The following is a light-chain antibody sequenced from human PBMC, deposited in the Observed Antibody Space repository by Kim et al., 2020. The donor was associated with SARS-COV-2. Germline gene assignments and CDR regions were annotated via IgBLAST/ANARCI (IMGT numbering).Light chain of an antibody. V-gene: IGLV2-11*01. CDR3: CSYTGSYPVI. CDR2: DVD. CDR1: DSDVGDHNY. J-gene: IGLJ2*01. Sequence: QSALIQPRSVSGSPGQSVTISCSGTDSDVGDHNYVSWYQQLPGKAPKLMIYDVDRRPSGIPDRFSGSKSGNTASLTVSGLQAEDEGDYYCCSYTGSYPVIFGGGTQLTVL.